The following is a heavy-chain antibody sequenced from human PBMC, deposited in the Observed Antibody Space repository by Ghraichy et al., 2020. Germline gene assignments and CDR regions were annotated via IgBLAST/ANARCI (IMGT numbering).Heavy chain of an antibody. Sequence: SETLSLTCTVSGGSISSGSYYWSWIRQPAGKGLEWIGRIYTSGSTNYNPSLKSRVTISVDTSKNQFSLKLSSVTAADTAVYYCASSYYYGSGSYVWFDPWGQGTLVTVSS. CDR2: IYTSGST. V-gene: IGHV4-61*02. CDR1: GGSISSGSYY. CDR3: ASSYYYGSGSYVWFDP. D-gene: IGHD3-10*01. J-gene: IGHJ5*02.